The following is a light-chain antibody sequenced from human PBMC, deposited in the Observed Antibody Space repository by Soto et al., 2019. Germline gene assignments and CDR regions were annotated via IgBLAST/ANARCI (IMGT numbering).Light chain of an antibody. CDR3: HQYGSLPIT. J-gene: IGKJ1*01. Sequence: VLTQAPTNPCFSSGGRANLSCRASQSVSSNSLAWYQQKPGLAPRVLIYDTSSRATGIPDRFSGSGSGTDFTLTISRLEPEDFAVYYCHQYGSLPITFGQGTKVDI. V-gene: IGKV3D-20*01. CDR2: DTS. CDR1: QSVSSNS.